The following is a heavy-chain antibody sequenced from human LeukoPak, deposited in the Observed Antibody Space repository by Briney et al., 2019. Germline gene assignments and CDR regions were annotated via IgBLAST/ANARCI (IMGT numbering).Heavy chain of an antibody. CDR3: ARVVVATIPHYYYYMDV. Sequence: GGSLRLSCAASGFTFSSYSMNWVRQAPGKGLEWVSSISSSSYIYYADSVKGRFTISRDNAKNSLYLQMNSLRAEDTAVYYCARVVVATIPHYYYYMDVWGKGTTVTVSS. D-gene: IGHD5-12*01. CDR1: GFTFSSYS. J-gene: IGHJ6*03. V-gene: IGHV3-21*01. CDR2: ISSSSYI.